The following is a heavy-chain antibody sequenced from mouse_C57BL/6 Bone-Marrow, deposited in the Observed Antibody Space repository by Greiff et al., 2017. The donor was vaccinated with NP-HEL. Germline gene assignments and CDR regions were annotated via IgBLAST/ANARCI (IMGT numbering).Heavy chain of an antibody. J-gene: IGHJ1*03. CDR2: ISYDGSN. Sequence: EVQRVESGPGLVKPSQSLSLTCSVTGYSITSGYYWNWIRQFPGNKLEWMGYISYDGSNNYNPSLKNRISITRDTSKNQFFLKLNSVTTEDTATYYCAGALYYGSSYWYFDVWGTGTTVTVSS. CDR1: GYSITSGYY. D-gene: IGHD1-1*01. V-gene: IGHV3-6*01. CDR3: AGALYYGSSYWYFDV.